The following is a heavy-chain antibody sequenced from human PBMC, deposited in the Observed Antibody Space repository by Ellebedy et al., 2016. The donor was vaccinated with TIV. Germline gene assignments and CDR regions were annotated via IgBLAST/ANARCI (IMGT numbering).Heavy chain of an antibody. CDR2: ISYDGSNK. Sequence: GESLKISCADSGFTFSSYAMHWVRQAPGKGLEWVAVISYDGSNKYYADSVKGRFTISRDNSKNTLYLQMNSLRAEDTAVYYCARSGQSSGWFRPPTENYWYFDLWGRGTLVTVSS. V-gene: IGHV3-30-3*01. CDR3: ARSGQSSGWFRPPTENYWYFDL. D-gene: IGHD6-19*01. CDR1: GFTFSSYA. J-gene: IGHJ2*01.